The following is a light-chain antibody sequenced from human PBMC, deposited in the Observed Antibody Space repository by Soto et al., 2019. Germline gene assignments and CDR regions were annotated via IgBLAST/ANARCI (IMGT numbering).Light chain of an antibody. V-gene: IGLV2-14*03. J-gene: IGLJ2*01. CDR3: SSFTRTTTVV. Sequence: QSVLTQPASVSGSPGQSITISCTGTSSDVGGYDYVSWYQQHPGKAPKLLIHNVSNRPSGVSNRFSGSKSGNTASLTVSGLQAEDEADYYCSSFTRTTTVVFGGGTQLTVL. CDR2: NVS. CDR1: SSDVGGYDY.